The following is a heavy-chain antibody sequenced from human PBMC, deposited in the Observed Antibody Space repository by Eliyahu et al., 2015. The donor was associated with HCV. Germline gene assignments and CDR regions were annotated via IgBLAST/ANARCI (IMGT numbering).Heavy chain of an antibody. CDR2: TCXSGGRGTT. CDR1: GGSISXTTYC. V-gene: IGHV4-39*01. CDR3: ARHSEVLAGGGTFDF. D-gene: IGHD6-19*01. Sequence: QLQLQESGPGLVRPSETLSLXCPVSGGSISXTTYCWGWLRXXPGRGLEWIGXTCXSGGRGTTHYSPSPESRLTISADTSKNQFSLRLSFVTAADTAVYYCARHSEVLAGGGTFDFWGRGTLVTVSS. J-gene: IGHJ4*02.